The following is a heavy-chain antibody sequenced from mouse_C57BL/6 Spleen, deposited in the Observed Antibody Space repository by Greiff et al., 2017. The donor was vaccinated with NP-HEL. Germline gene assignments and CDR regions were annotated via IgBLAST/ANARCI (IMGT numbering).Heavy chain of an antibody. CDR3: ARTIYYYGSSAMDC. Sequence: QVQLQQPGAELVMPGASVKLSCKASGYTFTSYWMHWVKQRPGQGLEWIGEIDPSDSYTNYNQKFKGKSTLTVDKSSSTAYMQLSRLTSEDSAVYYCARTIYYYGSSAMDCWGQGTSVTVSS. D-gene: IGHD1-1*01. CDR1: GYTFTSYW. V-gene: IGHV1-69*01. J-gene: IGHJ4*01. CDR2: IDPSDSYT.